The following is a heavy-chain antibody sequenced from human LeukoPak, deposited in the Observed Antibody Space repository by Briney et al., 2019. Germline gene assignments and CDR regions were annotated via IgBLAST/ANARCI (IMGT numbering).Heavy chain of an antibody. CDR2: LYSGGST. Sequence: GGSLRLSCAASGFTVSSNYMNWVRQAPGKGLEWVSLLYSGGSTYYADSVKGRFTISRDSSKNTVYLQMNSLRAEDTAVYYCAARDCSTTSCYGGLFDYWGQGTLVTVSS. D-gene: IGHD2-2*01. CDR3: AARDCSTTSCYGGLFDY. J-gene: IGHJ4*02. CDR1: GFTVSSNY. V-gene: IGHV3-53*01.